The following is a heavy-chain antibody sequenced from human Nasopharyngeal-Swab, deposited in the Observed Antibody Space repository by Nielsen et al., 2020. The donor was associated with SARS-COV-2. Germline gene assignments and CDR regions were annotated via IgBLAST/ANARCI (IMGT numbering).Heavy chain of an antibody. CDR2: IKQDGSGS. CDR3: AKDKRYFDWDGMDV. V-gene: IGHV3-7*01. CDR1: GFTFSKFN. Sequence: GESLKISCAASGFTFSKFNMSWVRQAAGKGLEWVANIKQDGSGSYYVDSVKGRFTISRDNSKNTLYLQMNSLRAEDTAVYYCAKDKRYFDWDGMDVWGQGTTVTVSS. J-gene: IGHJ6*02. D-gene: IGHD3-9*01.